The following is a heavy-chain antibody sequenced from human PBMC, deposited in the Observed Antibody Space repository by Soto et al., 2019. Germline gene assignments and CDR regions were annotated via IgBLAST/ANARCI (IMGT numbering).Heavy chain of an antibody. CDR1: GYTFTSYA. D-gene: IGHD3-10*01. Sequence: GASVKVSCKASGYTFTSYAMHWVRQAPGQRLEWMGWINAGNGNTKYSQKFQGRVTITRDTSASTAYMELSSLRSEDTAVYYCARGGVYYGSGSYYQYYYYYYGMDVWGQGTAVTVSS. V-gene: IGHV1-3*01. J-gene: IGHJ6*02. CDR2: INAGNGNT. CDR3: ARGGVYYGSGSYYQYYYYYYGMDV.